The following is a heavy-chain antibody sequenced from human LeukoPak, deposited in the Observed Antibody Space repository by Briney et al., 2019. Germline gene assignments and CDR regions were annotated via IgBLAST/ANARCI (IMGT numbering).Heavy chain of an antibody. J-gene: IGHJ4*02. CDR3: ARDGGGDY. D-gene: IGHD3-16*01. CDR1: GFTFSSYS. CDR2: ITSGSSTI. V-gene: IGHV3-48*01. Sequence: GGSLRLSCAASGFTFSSYSMNWVRQAPGKGLEWVSYITSGSSTIYYADSVKGRFTISRDNAKNSLFLQMNSLRAEDTAVYYCARDGGGDYWGQGTLVTVSS.